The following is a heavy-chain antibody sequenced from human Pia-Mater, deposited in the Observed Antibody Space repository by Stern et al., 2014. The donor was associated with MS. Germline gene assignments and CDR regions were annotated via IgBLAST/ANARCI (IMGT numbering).Heavy chain of an antibody. Sequence: VQLVQSGGGLVQPGGSLSLSCAASGFTFRSYRMNWVRQAPGKGLAGVSYISRSSSNIYYADSVKGRFTISRDNAKKSLFLQMNSLRAEDTAVYYCARDDVPMYGDNDAFDVWGQGTMVTVSS. CDR3: ARDDVPMYGDNDAFDV. CDR1: GFTFRSYR. CDR2: ISRSSSNI. D-gene: IGHD4-17*01. V-gene: IGHV3-48*01. J-gene: IGHJ3*01.